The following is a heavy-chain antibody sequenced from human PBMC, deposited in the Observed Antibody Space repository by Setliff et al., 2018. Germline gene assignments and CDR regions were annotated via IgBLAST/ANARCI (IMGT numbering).Heavy chain of an antibody. J-gene: IGHJ2*01. CDR1: GESFSNNY. CDR2: SNHSGGT. CDR3: ARAVDSTGYLPFWYFDL. Sequence: SETLSLTCSVYGESFSNNYWSWLRQPPGKGLEWIGESNHSGGTSYNASLKSRLSMSVDTSRNQFSLKLTSVTAADTAVYYCARAVDSTGYLPFWYFDLLGRGTLVTVSS. V-gene: IGHV4-34*01. D-gene: IGHD3-22*01.